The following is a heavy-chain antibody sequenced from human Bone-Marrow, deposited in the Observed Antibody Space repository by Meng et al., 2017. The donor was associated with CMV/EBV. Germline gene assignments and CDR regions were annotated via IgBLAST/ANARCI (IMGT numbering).Heavy chain of an antibody. Sequence: GEYLKISCAASGFTFSSYGMHWVRQAPGKGLEWVTFITYDGSNTYYADSVKGRFTISRDNSKNTLYLQMNSLRDEDTAVYYCARAMIIEDRSLDFWGQGTLVTVSS. CDR3: ARAMIIEDRSLDF. CDR1: GFTFSSYG. V-gene: IGHV3-30*19. J-gene: IGHJ4*02. CDR2: ITYDGSNT. D-gene: IGHD3-16*01.